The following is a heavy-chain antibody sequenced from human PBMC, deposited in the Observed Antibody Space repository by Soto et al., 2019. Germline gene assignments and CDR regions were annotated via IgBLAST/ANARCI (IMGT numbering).Heavy chain of an antibody. Sequence: QVQLVESGGGLVKPGGSLRLSCAASGFTFSDYYMSWIRQAPGKGLEWVSYITSSGSTMYYADFVKGRFTISRDNAKNSLYLPMNSLRDENTAVYYCTRRRNWYYYYMDGWGKGTTVTVAS. CDR3: TRRRNWYYYYMDG. V-gene: IGHV3-11*01. CDR1: GFTFSDYY. CDR2: ITSSGSTM. D-gene: IGHD3-16*01. J-gene: IGHJ6*03.